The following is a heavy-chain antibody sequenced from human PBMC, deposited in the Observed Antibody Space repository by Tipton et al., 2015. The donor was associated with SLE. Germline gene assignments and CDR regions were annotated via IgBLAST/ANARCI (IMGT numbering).Heavy chain of an antibody. J-gene: IGHJ4*02. Sequence: TLSLTCTVSGGSISGYYWSWIRQPPGKGLEWIGYVYYSGSTNYNPSLKSRVTISVDTSKNQFSLKLSSVTAADTAVYYCAREQSPVALFDHWGQGTLVTVSS. CDR2: VYYSGST. V-gene: IGHV4-59*12. D-gene: IGHD6-19*01. CDR1: GGSISGYY. CDR3: AREQSPVALFDH.